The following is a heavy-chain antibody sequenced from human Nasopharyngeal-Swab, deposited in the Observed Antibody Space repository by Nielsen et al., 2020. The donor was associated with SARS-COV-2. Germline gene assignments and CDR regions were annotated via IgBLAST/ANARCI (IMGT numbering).Heavy chain of an antibody. CDR1: GYSFVHHW. D-gene: IGHD5-24*01. CDR3: AGRAARDGYNYEVDP. J-gene: IGHJ5*02. CDR2: VYPGNSEV. V-gene: IGHV5-51*01. Sequence: GGSLRLSCMASGYSFVHHWIGWVRQTPGKGLEWMGMVYPGNSEVAYSPSFQGQITISADKSINTAYLQWRSLRASDSAMYFCAGRAARDGYNYEVDPWGQGTLVTVSS.